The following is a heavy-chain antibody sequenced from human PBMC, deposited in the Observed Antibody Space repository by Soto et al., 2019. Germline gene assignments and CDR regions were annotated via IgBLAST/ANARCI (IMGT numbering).Heavy chain of an antibody. CDR2: INHSGST. CDR1: GGSFSGYY. D-gene: IGHD2-2*01. CDR3: ARGKSCSSTSCYRDYYYMDV. V-gene: IGHV4-34*01. J-gene: IGHJ6*03. Sequence: SETLSLTCAVYGGSFSGYYWSWIRQPPGKGLEWIGEINHSGSTNYNPSLKSRVTISVDTSKNQFSLKLSSVTAADTAVYYCARGKSCSSTSCYRDYYYMDVWGKGTKVTVSS.